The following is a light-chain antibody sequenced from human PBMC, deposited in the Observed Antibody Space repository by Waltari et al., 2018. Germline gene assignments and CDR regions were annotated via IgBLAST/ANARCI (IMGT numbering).Light chain of an antibody. J-gene: IGLJ2*01. CDR1: RSNIGTNN. V-gene: IGLV1-44*01. CDR3: AAWDDSLNGL. Sequence: QSVLTQPPSVSGAPGQRVTISCSGSRSNIGTNNVNWYQQGPGTAPKLLIFSNNQRTSGVSGRVSGSKAGTSASLAISGLQSEDEADYFRAAWDDSLNGLFGGGTKLTVL. CDR2: SNN.